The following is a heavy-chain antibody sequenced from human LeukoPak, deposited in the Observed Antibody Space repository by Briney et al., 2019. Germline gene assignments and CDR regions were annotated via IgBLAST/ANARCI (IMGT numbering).Heavy chain of an antibody. D-gene: IGHD4-17*01. CDR1: GFPFSTYA. CDR2: IRGSGGST. V-gene: IGHV3-23*01. CDR3: AKDVYGDYGGLDY. J-gene: IGHJ4*02. Sequence: QPGGSLRLSCAASGFPFSTYAMSWVRQAPGKGLEWVSNIRGSGGSTYYAHSVKGRFAISRDNSKNTLYLQMNSLRAEDTAVYYCAKDVYGDYGGLDYWGQGTLVTVSS.